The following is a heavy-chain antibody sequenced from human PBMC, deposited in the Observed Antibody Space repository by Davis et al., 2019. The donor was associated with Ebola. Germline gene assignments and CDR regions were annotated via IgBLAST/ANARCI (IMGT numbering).Heavy chain of an antibody. J-gene: IGHJ4*02. CDR2: FSSSGSTI. Sequence: GGSLRLSCAASGFTFSSYEMNWVRQAPGKGLEWVSYFSSSGSTIYYADSVKGRFTISRDNAKNSLYLQMNSLRAEDTAVYYCARGLNSAGLGADLDYWGQGTLVTVSS. D-gene: IGHD1-26*01. CDR3: ARGLNSAGLGADLDY. V-gene: IGHV3-48*03. CDR1: GFTFSSYE.